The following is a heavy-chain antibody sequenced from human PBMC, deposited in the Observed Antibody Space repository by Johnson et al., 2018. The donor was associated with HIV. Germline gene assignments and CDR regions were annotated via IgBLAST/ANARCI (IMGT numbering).Heavy chain of an antibody. J-gene: IGHJ3*02. CDR3: ARDLAYNSRWTGALYI. CDR1: GFIFSSYS. V-gene: IGHV3-30*04. D-gene: IGHD6-13*01. CDR2: ISYDGSDK. Sequence: QVQLVESGGGVVQPGRSLRLSCAASGFIFSSYSMHWVRQAPGRGLEWVAVISYDGSDKYYADSVKGRVTISRDNPKNTVYLHMNNLRAEDTAVYYCARDLAYNSRWTGALYIWGQGTMVTVSS.